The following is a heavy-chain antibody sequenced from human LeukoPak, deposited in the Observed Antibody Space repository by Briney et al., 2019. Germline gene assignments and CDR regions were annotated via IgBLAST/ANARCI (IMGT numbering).Heavy chain of an antibody. CDR1: GASLSTRGVG. D-gene: IGHD5-12*01. V-gene: IGHV2-5*01. Sequence: ESGPTLANPTQPLTLTCTFSGASLSTRGVGVGWIRQPPGKPLEWLALIYWNDDKRYRPSLKSRLTITRDTYKNQVVLTMTNIDPVDTATYYCAHARKYTGYDFDYWGQGTLVTVSS. CDR3: AHARKYTGYDFDY. J-gene: IGHJ4*02. CDR2: IYWNDDK.